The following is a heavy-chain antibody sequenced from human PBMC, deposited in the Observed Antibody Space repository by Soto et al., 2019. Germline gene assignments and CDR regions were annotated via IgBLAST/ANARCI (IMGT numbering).Heavy chain of an antibody. D-gene: IGHD1-20*01. V-gene: IGHV3-33*01. CDR2: IWYDGSNK. CDR1: GFTFSSYG. CDR3: ARDQSPYNRPMYYFDY. J-gene: IGHJ4*02. Sequence: QVQLVESGGGVVQPGRSLRLSCAASGFTFSSYGMHWVRQAPGKGLEWVAVIWYDGSNKYYADSVKGRFTISRDNSKNTLYLQMNSLRAEDTAVYYCARDQSPYNRPMYYFDYWGQGTLVTVSS.